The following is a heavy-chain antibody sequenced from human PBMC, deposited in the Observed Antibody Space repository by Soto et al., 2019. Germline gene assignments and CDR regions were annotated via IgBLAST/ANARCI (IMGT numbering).Heavy chain of an antibody. J-gene: IGHJ4*02. CDR1: GFTFSSYT. V-gene: IGHV3-21*01. Sequence: EVQLVESGGGLVKPGGSLRLSCAASGFTFSSYTMNWVRQAPGKGLEWVSSISSSSTYIYYADSVKGRFTISRDNAKNSLYLQMNSLRAEDTAVYYCARDRGGAHFDYWGQGTLVTVSS. CDR3: ARDRGGAHFDY. D-gene: IGHD3-10*01. CDR2: ISSSSTYI.